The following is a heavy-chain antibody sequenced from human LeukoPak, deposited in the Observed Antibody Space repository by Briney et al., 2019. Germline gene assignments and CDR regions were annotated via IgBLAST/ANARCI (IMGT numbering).Heavy chain of an antibody. J-gene: IGHJ4*02. Sequence: ASVKVSCKASGYTFTSSAIHWVHQAPGQRLEWMGYINAGNGNTKYSEKFQGSVTFTRDTSASTACMELSSLRSEDTAVYYCARGYSSGWYHDFWGQGTLVTVSS. CDR2: INAGNGNT. CDR1: GYTFTSSA. CDR3: ARGYSSGWYHDF. D-gene: IGHD6-19*01. V-gene: IGHV1-3*01.